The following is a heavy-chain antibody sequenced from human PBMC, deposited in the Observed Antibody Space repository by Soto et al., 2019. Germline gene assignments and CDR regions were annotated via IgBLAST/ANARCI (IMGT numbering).Heavy chain of an antibody. Sequence: TSETLSLTCTVSGGSISSYYWSWFRQPPGKGLEWIGYIYYSGSTNYNPALKSRVTISVDTSKNQFSLKLSSVAAADTAVYYCARQGGNYEFPYCVYWGQGTLVTVSS. CDR2: IYYSGST. D-gene: IGHD4-4*01. CDR3: ARQGGNYEFPYCVY. J-gene: IGHJ4*02. V-gene: IGHV4-59*01. CDR1: GGSISSYY.